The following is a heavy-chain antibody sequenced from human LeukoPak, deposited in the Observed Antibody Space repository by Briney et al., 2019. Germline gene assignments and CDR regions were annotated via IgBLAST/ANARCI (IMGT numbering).Heavy chain of an antibody. V-gene: IGHV3-7*04. CDR1: GFTFSSYW. Sequence: GGSLRLSCAASGFTFSSYWMSWVRQAPGKGLEWVATIKEDGSEKYYVDSVKGRFTISRDNAKNSLYLQMDSLRGEDTAVYYCARDRGSGRYYYYYWGQGTLVTVSS. CDR3: ARDRGSGRYYYYY. CDR2: IKEDGSEK. J-gene: IGHJ4*02. D-gene: IGHD1-26*01.